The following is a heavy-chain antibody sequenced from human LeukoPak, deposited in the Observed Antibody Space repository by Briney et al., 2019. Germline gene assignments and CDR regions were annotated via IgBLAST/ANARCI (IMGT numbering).Heavy chain of an antibody. Sequence: PGGSLRLSCAASGFTFSNAWMTWVRQAPGKGLEWVSQINTDGNSTTYADSVKGRFTVSRDNAKNTLYLQMNSLRAEDTAVYYCARELASGDWGQGTLVTVSS. CDR3: ARELASGD. D-gene: IGHD6-13*01. V-gene: IGHV3-74*01. CDR1: GFTFSNAW. CDR2: INTDGNST. J-gene: IGHJ4*02.